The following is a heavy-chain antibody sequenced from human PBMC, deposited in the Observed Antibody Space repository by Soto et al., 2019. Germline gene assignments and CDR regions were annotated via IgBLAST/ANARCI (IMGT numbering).Heavy chain of an antibody. CDR1: GFTFSSYA. CDR3: AKDLYSSGYQTYFDY. CDR2: IGGSGGST. V-gene: IGHV3-23*01. D-gene: IGHD3-22*01. Sequence: GGSLRLSCAASGFTFSSYAMSWVRQAPGKGLEWVSAIGGSGGSTYYADSVKGRFTISRDNSKNTLYLQMNSLRAEDTAVYYCAKDLYSSGYQTYFDYWGQGTLVTVSS. J-gene: IGHJ4*02.